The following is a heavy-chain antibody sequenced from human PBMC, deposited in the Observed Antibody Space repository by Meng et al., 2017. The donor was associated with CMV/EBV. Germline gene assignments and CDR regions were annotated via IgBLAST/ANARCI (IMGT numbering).Heavy chain of an antibody. V-gene: IGHV2-5*02. CDR3: AALDVVSNWFDY. D-gene: IGHD5-12*01. J-gene: IGHJ4*02. CDR2: IYCDDDK. CDR1: GSSLNTSGFG. Sequence: QFPLKEAGPALVNPPPSLTLTCTFSGSSLNTSGFGVGWIRQPPGKGLEWLALIYCDDDKCYSPSLKSRLIITNETTKNHVVLTMTNMDTVDTATYYCAALDVVSNWFDYWGQGTLVTVSS.